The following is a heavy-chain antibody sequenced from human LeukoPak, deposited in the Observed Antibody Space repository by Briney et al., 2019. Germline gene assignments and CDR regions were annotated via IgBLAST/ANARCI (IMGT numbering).Heavy chain of an antibody. V-gene: IGHV3-23*01. CDR3: TKDRRNWGSRVDY. D-gene: IGHD7-27*01. Sequence: PGGSLRLSCAASGFTFSTYAMSWVRQAPGKGLEWVSAISGSGGSTYYADSVKGRFTISRDNSKNTLYLQINSLRAEDTAIYYCTKDRRNWGSRVDYWGQGTLVTVSS. CDR2: ISGSGGST. CDR1: GFTFSTYA. J-gene: IGHJ4*02.